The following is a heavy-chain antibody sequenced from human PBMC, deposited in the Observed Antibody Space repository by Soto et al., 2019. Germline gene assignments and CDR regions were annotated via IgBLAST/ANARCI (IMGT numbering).Heavy chain of an antibody. D-gene: IGHD3-22*01. CDR1: GGTFSSYA. CDR3: ARAYYDSSGYPTNWFDP. Sequence: AASVKVSCKASGGTFSSYAISWVRQAPGQGLEWMGGIIPIFGTANYAQKFQGRVTITADESTSTAYMELSSLRSEDTAVYYCARAYYDSSGYPTNWFDPWGQGTLVTVSS. V-gene: IGHV1-69*13. CDR2: IIPIFGTA. J-gene: IGHJ5*02.